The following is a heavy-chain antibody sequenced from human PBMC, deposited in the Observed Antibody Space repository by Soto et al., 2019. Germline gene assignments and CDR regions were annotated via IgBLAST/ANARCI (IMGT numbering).Heavy chain of an antibody. Sequence: QVQRVESGGGVVQSGRSLRLSCAASGFTFSSYGMHWVRQAPGKGLEWVAVIWYDGSNKYYADSAKGRFTISRENSKNTLYLQMNSQRAEDTAVYYCARESITMVGVVNYCGLGTLVTVSS. CDR1: GFTFSSYG. V-gene: IGHV3-33*01. J-gene: IGHJ4*02. CDR2: IWYDGSNK. D-gene: IGHD3-10*01. CDR3: ARESITMVGVVNY.